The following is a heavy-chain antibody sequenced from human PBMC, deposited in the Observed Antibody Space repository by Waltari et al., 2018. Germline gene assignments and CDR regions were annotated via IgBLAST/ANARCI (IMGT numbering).Heavy chain of an antibody. CDR3: ARGAAVANYYYYYGMDV. D-gene: IGHD6-19*01. CDR1: GGSISSGGYY. J-gene: IGHJ6*02. V-gene: IGHV4-31*03. CDR2: IYHSGST. Sequence: QVQLQESGPGLVKPSQTLFLTCTVSGGSISSGGYYWSWIRQHPGKGLEWIGYIYHSGSTSYNPSLKSRVTISVDRSKNQFSLKLSSVTAADTAVYYCARGAAVANYYYYYGMDVWGQGTTVTVSS.